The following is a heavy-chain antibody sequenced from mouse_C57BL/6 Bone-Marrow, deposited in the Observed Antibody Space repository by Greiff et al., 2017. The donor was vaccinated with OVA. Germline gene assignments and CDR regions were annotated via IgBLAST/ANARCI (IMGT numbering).Heavy chain of an antibody. J-gene: IGHJ2*01. D-gene: IGHD1-1*01. V-gene: IGHV5-6*01. CDR1: GFTFSSSG. Sequence: EVQGVESGGDLVKPGGSLKLSCAASGFTFSSSGMSWVRQTPDKRLEWVATISSGGSYPYYPDSVKGRFTISRDNAKNTLYLQMSSLKSEDTAMYYCARHGDYGSFFDYWVQGTTLTVSS. CDR2: ISSGGSYP. CDR3: ARHGDYGSFFDY.